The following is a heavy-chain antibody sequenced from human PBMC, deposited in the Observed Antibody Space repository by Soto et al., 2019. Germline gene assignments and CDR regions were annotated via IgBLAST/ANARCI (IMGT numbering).Heavy chain of an antibody. CDR2: IYWDDDK. D-gene: IGHD1-26*01. CDR1: GFSLSTSGVC. CDR3: AHRVVGAYSVDY. J-gene: IGHJ4*02. Sequence: QITLKESGPTLVKPTQTLTLTCTFSGFSLSTSGVCVGWIRQPPGKALEWLALIYWDDDKRYSPSLKSRLTITKDTSKNQVVLTMTNMDPVDTATYYCAHRVVGAYSVDYWGQGTLVTVSS. V-gene: IGHV2-5*02.